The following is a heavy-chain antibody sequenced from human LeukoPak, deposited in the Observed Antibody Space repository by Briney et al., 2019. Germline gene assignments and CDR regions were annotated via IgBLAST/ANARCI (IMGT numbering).Heavy chain of an antibody. CDR2: ISSSGSTI. V-gene: IGHV3-11*01. D-gene: IGHD3-10*01. CDR1: GFTFSDYY. J-gene: IGHJ4*02. CDR3: ARAPLYYYGSGSYLDY. Sequence: GGSLRLSCAASGFTFSDYYMSWIRQAPGKGLEWVSYISSSGSTIYYADSVKGRFTISRDNAKNSLYLQMNSLRAEDTAVYYCARAPLYYYGSGSYLDYWGQGTLVTVSS.